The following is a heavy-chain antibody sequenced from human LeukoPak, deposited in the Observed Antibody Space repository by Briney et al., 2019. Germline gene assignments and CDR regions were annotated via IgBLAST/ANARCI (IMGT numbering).Heavy chain of an antibody. CDR3: AKDCNGGNCYIDY. D-gene: IGHD2-15*01. J-gene: IGHJ4*02. CDR1: GFTFTNYA. Sequence: GGSLRLSCAASGFTFTNYAMSWVRQAPGKGLDWVSGMRGRGVSTYYADSVQGRCTISSDNSKNTLYLQMNSLRAEDTAIYYCAKDCNGGNCYIDYWGQGTLVTVAS. V-gene: IGHV3-23*01. CDR2: MRGRGVST.